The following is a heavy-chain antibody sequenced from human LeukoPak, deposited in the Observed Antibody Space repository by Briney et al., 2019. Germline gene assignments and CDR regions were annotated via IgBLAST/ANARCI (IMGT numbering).Heavy chain of an antibody. CDR2: IYTSGST. J-gene: IGHJ6*03. D-gene: IGHD1-7*01. CDR1: GGSISSYY. Sequence: PSETLSLTCTVSGGSISSYYWSWIRQPAGKGLEWIGRIYTSGSTNYNPSLKSRVTMSVDTSKNQFSLKLSSVTAADTAVYYCAREFITGTTPPYYYMDVWGKGTTVTASS. CDR3: AREFITGTTPPYYYMDV. V-gene: IGHV4-4*07.